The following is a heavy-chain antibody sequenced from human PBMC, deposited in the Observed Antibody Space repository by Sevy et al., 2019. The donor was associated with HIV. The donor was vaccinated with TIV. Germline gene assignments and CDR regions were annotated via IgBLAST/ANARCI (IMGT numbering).Heavy chain of an antibody. D-gene: IGHD3-10*01. CDR1: GYTFTAYF. V-gene: IGHV1-2*06. Sequence: ASVKVSCKASGYTFTAYFLHWVRQAPGQGLEWMGRISPNSGGTNFAQKFQGRVTMTRDTSSNTAYMELTSLKSDDTALYYCARASGPTVGAYFDYWGPGTLVTVSS. J-gene: IGHJ4*02. CDR3: ARASGPTVGAYFDY. CDR2: ISPNSGGT.